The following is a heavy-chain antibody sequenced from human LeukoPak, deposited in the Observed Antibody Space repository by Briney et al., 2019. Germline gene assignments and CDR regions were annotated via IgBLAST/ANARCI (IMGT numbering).Heavy chain of an antibody. CDR1: GFPFTNYA. CDR2: ISFDGSDK. D-gene: IGHD6-13*01. Sequence: PGGSLRLSCAASGFPFTNYAVHWVRQAPGKGLEWVAAISFDGSDKYYTDPVKGRFTISRDNSKNTLSLQMNSLRAADTAVFYCATARYSSSWYYYFDYWGQGTLVTVSS. J-gene: IGHJ4*02. V-gene: IGHV3-30-3*01. CDR3: ATARYSSSWYYYFDY.